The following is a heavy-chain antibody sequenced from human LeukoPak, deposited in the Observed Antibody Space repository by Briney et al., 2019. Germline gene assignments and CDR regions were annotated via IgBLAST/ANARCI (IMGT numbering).Heavy chain of an antibody. CDR2: MNPNSGNT. V-gene: IGHV1-8*02. CDR3: ARLGAAAAATVLDP. D-gene: IGHD6-13*01. J-gene: IGHJ5*02. Sequence: ASVKVSCKASGYTFTSYDINWVRQATGQGLEWMGWMNPNSGNTGYAQKLQGRVTMTTDTSTSTAYMELRSLRSDDTAVYYCARLGAAAAATVLDPWGQGTLVTVSS. CDR1: GYTFTSYD.